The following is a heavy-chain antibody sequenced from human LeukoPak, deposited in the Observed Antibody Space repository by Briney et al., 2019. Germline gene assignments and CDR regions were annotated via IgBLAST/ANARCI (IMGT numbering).Heavy chain of an antibody. J-gene: IGHJ5*02. Sequence: SETLSLTCTVSGDSISRYYWSWIRQPAGKGLEWIGRIYNAGIITYNPSVKSRVTMSLDTSKNQFSMRSTIVTPEDPAVYYCARDSGTVAEVNFDPWGQGTLVTVSS. CDR1: GDSISRYY. CDR3: ARDSGTVAEVNFDP. D-gene: IGHD3-10*01. V-gene: IGHV4-4*07. CDR2: IYNAGII.